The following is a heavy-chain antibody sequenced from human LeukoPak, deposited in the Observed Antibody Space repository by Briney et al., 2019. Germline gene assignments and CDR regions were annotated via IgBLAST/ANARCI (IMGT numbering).Heavy chain of an antibody. V-gene: IGHV1-46*01. CDR2: INPSGGST. CDR1: GYTFTSYY. D-gene: IGHD4-17*01. J-gene: IGHJ6*02. CDR3: ARDDYDPYYYYGMDV. Sequence: ASVKVSCKASGYTFTSYYMHWVRQAPGQGLEWMGIINPSGGSTSYAQKFQGRVTMIRDTSTSTVYMELSSLRSEDTAVYYCARDDYDPYYYYGMDVWGQGTTVTVSS.